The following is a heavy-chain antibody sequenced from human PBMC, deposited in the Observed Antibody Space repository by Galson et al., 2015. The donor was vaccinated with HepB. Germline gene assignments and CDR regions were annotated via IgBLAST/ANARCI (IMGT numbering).Heavy chain of an antibody. V-gene: IGHV3-30-3*01. CDR3: ARRIGGYYGMDV. D-gene: IGHD3-10*01. Sequence: SLRLSCAASGFTFSSYAMHWVRQAPGKGLEWVAVISYDGSNKYYADSVKGRFTISRDNSKNTLYLQMNSLRAEDTAVYCCARRIGGYYGMDVWGQGTTVTVSS. CDR1: GFTFSSYA. CDR2: ISYDGSNK. J-gene: IGHJ6*02.